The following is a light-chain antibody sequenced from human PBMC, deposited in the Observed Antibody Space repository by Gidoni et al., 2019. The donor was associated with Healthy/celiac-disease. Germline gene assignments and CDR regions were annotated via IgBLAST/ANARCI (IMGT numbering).Light chain of an antibody. CDR3: QQYNNWRT. J-gene: IGKJ1*01. Sequence: EIVMTQSPATLSVSPGERATLSCRASQSVSSNLAWYQQKPGQAPRLLIYGASTRATGIPARFSGSGSGTEFTLTISSLQSEDCAVYYCQQYNNWRTFGQXTKVEIK. CDR2: GAS. CDR1: QSVSSN. V-gene: IGKV3-15*01.